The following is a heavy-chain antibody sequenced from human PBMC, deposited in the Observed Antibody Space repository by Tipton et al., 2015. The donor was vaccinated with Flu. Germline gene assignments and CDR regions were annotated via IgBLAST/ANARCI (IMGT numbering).Heavy chain of an antibody. CDR2: VHHSGST. V-gene: IGHV4-38-2*01. Sequence: TLSLTCAVSGYSISSGYYWGWIRQPPGKGLEWVATVHHSGSTYYNPSLKNRVTISVDTSKNQFSLKVNSVTAADTAVYYCASHPATSRVAAGGTDYWGQGTLVTVSS. CDR3: ASHPATSRVAAGGTDY. CDR1: GYSISSGYY. J-gene: IGHJ4*02. D-gene: IGHD6-13*01.